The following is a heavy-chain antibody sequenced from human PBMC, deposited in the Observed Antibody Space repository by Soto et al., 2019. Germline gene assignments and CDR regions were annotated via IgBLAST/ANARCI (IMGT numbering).Heavy chain of an antibody. Sequence: SETLSLTCTVSGGSISSYYWSWIRQPPGKGLEWIGYIYYSGSTNSNPSLKSRVTISVDTSKNQFSLKLSSVNAADTAVYYCERASAPARRGYFDYWGQGTLVTVSS. CDR2: IYYSGST. CDR1: GGSISSYY. CDR3: ERASAPARRGYFDY. J-gene: IGHJ4*02. D-gene: IGHD6-6*01. V-gene: IGHV4-59*01.